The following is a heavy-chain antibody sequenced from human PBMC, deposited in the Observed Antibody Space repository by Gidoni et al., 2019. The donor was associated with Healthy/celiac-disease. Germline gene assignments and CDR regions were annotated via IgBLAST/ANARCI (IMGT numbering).Heavy chain of an antibody. CDR1: GGSISSYY. V-gene: IGHV4-59*01. CDR2: IYYSGST. D-gene: IGHD2-8*01. Sequence: QVQLQESGPGLVKPSETLSLTCTVSGGSISSYYWSWIRQPPGKGLEWIGYIYYSGSTNYNPSLKSRVTISVDTSKNQFSLKLSSVTAADTAVYYCARVTPVFGVYFDYWGQGTLVTVSS. CDR3: ARVTPVFGVYFDY. J-gene: IGHJ4*02.